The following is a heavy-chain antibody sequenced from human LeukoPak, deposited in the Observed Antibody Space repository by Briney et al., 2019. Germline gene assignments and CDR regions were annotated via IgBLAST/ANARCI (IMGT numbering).Heavy chain of an antibody. V-gene: IGHV3-30*04. CDR3: ARDPNILVWFGELFGTPDY. Sequence: GGSLRLSCAASGFTFSSYAMHWVRQAPGKGLEWVAVISYDGTNKYYADSVKGRLTISRDNSKNTLYLQMNNLRTEDTAVYYCARDPNILVWFGELFGTPDYWGQGTLVTVSS. CDR2: ISYDGTNK. CDR1: GFTFSSYA. D-gene: IGHD3-10*01. J-gene: IGHJ4*02.